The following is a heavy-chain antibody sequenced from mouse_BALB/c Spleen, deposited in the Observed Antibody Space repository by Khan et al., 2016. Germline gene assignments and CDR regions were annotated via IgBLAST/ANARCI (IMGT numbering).Heavy chain of an antibody. Sequence: EVQLQESGPGLVKPSQSLSLTCTVTGYSITSDYAWNWIWQFPGNKLEWMGYISYSGNTTYNPSLKSRISITRATSKNQFFLQLNSLTTEDTATSDCARSARYAGYFDYWGQGTTLTVSS. CDR1: GYSITSDYA. J-gene: IGHJ2*01. CDR3: ARSARYAGYFDY. V-gene: IGHV3-2*02. CDR2: ISYSGNT. D-gene: IGHD2-14*01.